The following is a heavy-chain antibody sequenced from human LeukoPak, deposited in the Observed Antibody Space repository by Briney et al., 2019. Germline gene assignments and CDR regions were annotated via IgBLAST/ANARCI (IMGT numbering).Heavy chain of an antibody. CDR1: GGSISSSRYY. CDR2: MYYSGST. CDR3: ARNRYYYGSGNYGVPNWFDP. Sequence: SETLSLTCTVSGGSISSSRYYGGWIRQPPGKGLEWIGSMYYSGSTYYNPSLKSRVTISVDTSKTQFSLKLSSVTAADTAMYYCARNRYYYGSGNYGVPNWFDPWGQGTLVTVSS. V-gene: IGHV4-39*01. J-gene: IGHJ5*02. D-gene: IGHD3-10*01.